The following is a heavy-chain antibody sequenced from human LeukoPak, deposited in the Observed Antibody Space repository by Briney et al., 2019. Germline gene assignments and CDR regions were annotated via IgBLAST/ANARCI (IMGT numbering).Heavy chain of an antibody. CDR3: ARAGAMYSSSSPFDY. D-gene: IGHD6-6*01. J-gene: IGHJ4*02. CDR2: ISSSSSYI. CDR1: GFTFSSYS. V-gene: IGHV3-21*01. Sequence: PGGSLRLSCAASGFTFSSYSMNWVRQAPGKGLEWVSSISSSSSYIYYADSVKGRFTISRDNAKNSLYLQMNSLRAEDTAVYYCARAGAMYSSSSPFDYWGQGTLVTVSS.